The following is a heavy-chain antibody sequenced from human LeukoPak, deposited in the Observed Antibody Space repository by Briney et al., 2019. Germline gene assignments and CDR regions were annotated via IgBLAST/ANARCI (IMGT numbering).Heavy chain of an antibody. D-gene: IGHD4-17*01. CDR1: GYTFTSYY. CDR3: ARDLTVTTSTGRRVFGY. V-gene: IGHV1-46*01. Sequence: GASVKVSCKASGYTFTSYYIHWVRQAPGQGLEWMGIINPSGGSTTYAQTFQGRVTMTRDTSTSTVYMEPSSLRSEDTAVYYCARDLTVTTSTGRRVFGYWGQGTLVTVSS. CDR2: INPSGGST. J-gene: IGHJ4*02.